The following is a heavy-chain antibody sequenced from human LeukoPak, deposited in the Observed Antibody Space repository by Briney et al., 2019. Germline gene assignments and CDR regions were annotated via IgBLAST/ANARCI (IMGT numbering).Heavy chain of an antibody. CDR2: ISSSSSYI. D-gene: IGHD4/OR15-4a*01. J-gene: IGHJ3*02. CDR3: ARAAVRTNAFDI. Sequence: GGSLRLSCAASGFTFSSYSMNWVRQAPGEGLEWVSSISSSSSYIYYADSVKGRFTISRDNAKNSLYLQMNSLRAEDTAVYYCARAAVRTNAFDIWGQGTMVTVSS. CDR1: GFTFSSYS. V-gene: IGHV3-21*01.